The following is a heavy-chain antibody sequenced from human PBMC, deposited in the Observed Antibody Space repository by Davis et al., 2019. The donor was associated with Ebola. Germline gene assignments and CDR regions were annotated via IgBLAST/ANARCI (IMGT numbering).Heavy chain of an antibody. CDR1: GFTFTSYS. CDR2: IYSDGTT. Sequence: GESLKISCAASGFTFTSYSMSWVRQAPGKGLECVSVIYSDGTTYYADSVKGRFTISRDNSKNTLYLQMNSLRADDTAVYYCARDPDEGGDWGQGTLVTVSS. V-gene: IGHV3-53*01. J-gene: IGHJ4*02. D-gene: IGHD1-14*01. CDR3: ARDPDEGGD.